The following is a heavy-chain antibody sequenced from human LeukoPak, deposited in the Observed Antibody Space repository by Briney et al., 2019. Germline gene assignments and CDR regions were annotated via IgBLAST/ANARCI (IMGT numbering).Heavy chain of an antibody. CDR3: ARTSCSGGSCNLDF. CDR2: MSGRVNNFI. V-gene: IGHV3-11*03. D-gene: IGHD2-15*01. J-gene: IGHJ4*02. Sequence: GGSLRLSCAASGFSFSDYYMSWIRQAPGKGLEWLSYMSGRVNNFINYADSVKGRFIISRDNARNPLYLQLNSLRAEDTAVYYCARTSCSGGSCNLDFWGQGALVTVSS. CDR1: GFSFSDYY.